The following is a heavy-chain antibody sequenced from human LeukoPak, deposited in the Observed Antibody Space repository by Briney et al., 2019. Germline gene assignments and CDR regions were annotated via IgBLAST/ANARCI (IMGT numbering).Heavy chain of an antibody. CDR3: ARSYSAIDY. V-gene: IGHV4-34*01. CDR2: INHSGST. D-gene: IGHD2-15*01. CDR1: GGSFSGYY. J-gene: IGHJ4*02. Sequence: PSETLSLTCAVYGGSFSGYYWSWIRQPPGKGLEWIGEINHSGSTNYNPSLKSRVTISVDTSKNQLSLKLSSVTAADTAVYYCARSYSAIDYWGQGTLVTVSS.